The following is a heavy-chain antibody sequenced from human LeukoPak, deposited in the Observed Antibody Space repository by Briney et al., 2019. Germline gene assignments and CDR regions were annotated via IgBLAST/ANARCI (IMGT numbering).Heavy chain of an antibody. CDR3: ATARGGRVVYYFDY. CDR2: FDPEDGET. Sequence: GASVKVSCKVSGYTLTELSMHWVRQAPGKGLGWMGGFDPEDGETIYAQKFEGRVTMTEDTSTDTAYMELSSLRSEDTAVYYCATARGGRVVYYFDYWGQGTLVTVSS. J-gene: IGHJ4*02. D-gene: IGHD2-15*01. V-gene: IGHV1-24*01. CDR1: GYTLTELS.